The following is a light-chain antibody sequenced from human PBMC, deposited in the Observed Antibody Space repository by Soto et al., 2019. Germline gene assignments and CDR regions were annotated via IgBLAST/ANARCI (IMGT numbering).Light chain of an antibody. Sequence: EIVLTQSPATLSLSPGERATLSCRASQSVSSYLAWYQQKPGQAPRRLLYDASNRATGIPARFSGSGSGTDFTLTISSLEPDDSAVYYCQQRSDWPSTFGGGTKVQV. CDR1: QSVSSY. J-gene: IGKJ4*01. CDR2: DAS. V-gene: IGKV3-11*01. CDR3: QQRSDWPST.